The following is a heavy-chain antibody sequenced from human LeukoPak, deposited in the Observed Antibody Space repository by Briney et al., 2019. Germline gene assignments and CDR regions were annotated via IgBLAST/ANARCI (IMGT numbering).Heavy chain of an antibody. CDR3: AKDEAYGGNSGYFDY. J-gene: IGHJ4*02. V-gene: IGHV3-48*04. Sequence: PGGSLRHSCGASGFRFESHTMGWVRQAPGKGLEWISSITSGSTTVYYGDSVRGRFTVSRDNAKNSLYLQMNSLRAEDTAVYYCAKDEAYGGNSGYFDYWGQGTLVTVSS. D-gene: IGHD4-23*01. CDR1: GFRFESHT. CDR2: ITSGSTTV.